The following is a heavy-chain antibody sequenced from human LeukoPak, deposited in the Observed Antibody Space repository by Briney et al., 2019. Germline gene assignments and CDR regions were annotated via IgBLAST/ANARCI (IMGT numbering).Heavy chain of an antibody. CDR3: ARDVYDSSGYYSGY. V-gene: IGHV3-53*01. CDR2: MYSGGST. CDR1: GFTVSNNY. D-gene: IGHD3-22*01. J-gene: IGHJ4*02. Sequence: GGSLRLSCAASGFTVSNNYMSWVRQAPGKGLEWVSVMYSGGSTYYADSVKGRFTISRDNSKNTLYLQMNSLRAEDTAVYYCARDVYDSSGYYSGYWGQGTLVTVSS.